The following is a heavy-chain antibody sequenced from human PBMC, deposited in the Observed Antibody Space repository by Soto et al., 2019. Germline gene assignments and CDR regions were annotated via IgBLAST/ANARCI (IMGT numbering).Heavy chain of an antibody. CDR1: GFTFSSYG. CDR3: ARDLSDVSGWLRSFGY. CDR2: IWYDGSNK. V-gene: IGHV3-33*01. D-gene: IGHD5-12*01. J-gene: IGHJ4*02. Sequence: QPGGSLRLSCAASGFTFSSYGMHWVRQAPGKGLEWVAVIWYDGSNKYYADSVKGRFTISRDNSKNTLYLQMNSLRAEDTAVYYCARDLSDVSGWLRSFGYWGQGTLVTVSS.